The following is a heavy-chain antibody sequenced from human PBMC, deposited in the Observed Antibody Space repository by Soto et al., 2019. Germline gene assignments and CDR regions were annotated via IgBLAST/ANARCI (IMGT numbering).Heavy chain of an antibody. Sequence: ASVKVSCKASGYTFTSYGISWVRQAPGQGLEWMGWISAYNGNTNYAQKLQGRVTMTTDTSTSTAYMELRSLRSDDTAVYYCARVRGGIVVVVAATHHAFDIWGQGTMVTVSS. D-gene: IGHD2-15*01. CDR1: GYTFTSYG. CDR2: ISAYNGNT. J-gene: IGHJ3*02. CDR3: ARVRGGIVVVVAATHHAFDI. V-gene: IGHV1-18*04.